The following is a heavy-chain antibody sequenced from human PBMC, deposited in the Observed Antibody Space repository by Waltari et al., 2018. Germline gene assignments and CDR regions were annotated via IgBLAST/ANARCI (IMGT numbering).Heavy chain of an antibody. V-gene: IGHV3-21*01. CDR1: GFTFSSYS. CDR2: ISSSSSYI. Sequence: EVQLVESGGGLVKPGGSLRLSCAASGFTFSSYSMNWVRQAPGKGLEWVSSISSSSSYIYYADSVKGRFTISRDNAKNSLYLQMNSLRAEDTAVYYCARFYDSSGNGWGYWGQGTLVIVSS. J-gene: IGHJ4*02. D-gene: IGHD3-22*01. CDR3: ARFYDSSGNGWGY.